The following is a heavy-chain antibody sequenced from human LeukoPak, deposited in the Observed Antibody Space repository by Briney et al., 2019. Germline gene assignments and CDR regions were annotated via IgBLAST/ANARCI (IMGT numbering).Heavy chain of an antibody. CDR1: GGTFSSYA. Sequence: ASVKVSCKASGGTFSSYAISWARQAPGQGLEWMGGIIPIFGTANYAQKFQGRVTITADESTSTAYMELSSLRSEDTAVYYCARDCSSTSCYTSWNLFDYWGQGTLVTVSS. V-gene: IGHV1-69*01. D-gene: IGHD2-2*02. CDR3: ARDCSSTSCYTSWNLFDY. CDR2: IIPIFGTA. J-gene: IGHJ4*02.